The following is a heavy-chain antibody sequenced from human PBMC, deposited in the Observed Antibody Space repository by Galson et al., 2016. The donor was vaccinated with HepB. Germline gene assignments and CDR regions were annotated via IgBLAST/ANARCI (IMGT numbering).Heavy chain of an antibody. J-gene: IGHJ6*02. CDR1: GVTFRSYI. D-gene: IGHD2-15*01. V-gene: IGHV1-69*13. Sequence: SVKVSCKASGVTFRSYIITWVRQAPGQGLEWMGGIIPIFHNVKSAQKFQGRVIITADASTSTAYMELSSLRPEDTAVYYCATKPRYCSGENCYYFGMDVWGQGTRSPSP. CDR3: ATKPRYCSGENCYYFGMDV. CDR2: IIPIFHNV.